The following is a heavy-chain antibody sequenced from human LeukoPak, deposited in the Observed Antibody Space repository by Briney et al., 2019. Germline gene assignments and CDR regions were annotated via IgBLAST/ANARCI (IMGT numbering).Heavy chain of an antibody. Sequence: QTGGSLRLSCAASGFTFSSYAMSWVRQAPGKGLEWVSAISGSGGSTYYADSVKGRFTISRDNSKNTLYLQMNSLRAEDTAVYYCAKARGHYYGSGSYPNYFDYWGQGTLVTVSS. J-gene: IGHJ4*02. CDR1: GFTFSSYA. V-gene: IGHV3-23*01. D-gene: IGHD3-10*01. CDR3: AKARGHYYGSGSYPNYFDY. CDR2: ISGSGGST.